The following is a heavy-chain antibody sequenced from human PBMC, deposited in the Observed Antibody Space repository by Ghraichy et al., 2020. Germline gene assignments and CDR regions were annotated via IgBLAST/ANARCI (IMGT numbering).Heavy chain of an antibody. CDR2: ISGSGGST. J-gene: IGHJ4*02. CDR3: AKDSYHFTGNGYSSGCQDY. CDR1: GFTFSSYA. V-gene: IGHV3-23*01. D-gene: IGHD6-19*01. Sequence: GGSQRLSCAASGFTFSSYAMSWVRQAPGKGLEWVSAISGSGGSTYYADSVKGRFTISRDNSKNTLYLQMNSLRAEDTAVYYCAKDSYHFTGNGYSSGCQDYWGQGTLVTVSS.